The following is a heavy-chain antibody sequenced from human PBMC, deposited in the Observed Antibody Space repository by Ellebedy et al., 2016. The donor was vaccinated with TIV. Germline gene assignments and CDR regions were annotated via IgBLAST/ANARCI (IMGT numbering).Heavy chain of an antibody. CDR1: GFTFSSSA. J-gene: IGHJ4*02. D-gene: IGHD7-27*01. V-gene: IGHV3-23*01. CDR2: IGTSDDWT. Sequence: GESLKISCAASGFTFSSSAMSWVRQAPGKGLEWVAAIGTSDDWTPYADSVKGRFTISRDNSKNTVFLQMNRLGAEDTALYYCAKGGAGDHGYWGQGTLVTVSS. CDR3: AKGGAGDHGY.